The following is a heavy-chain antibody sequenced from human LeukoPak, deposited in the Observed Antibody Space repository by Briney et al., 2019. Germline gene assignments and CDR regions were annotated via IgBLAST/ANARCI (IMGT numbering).Heavy chain of an antibody. CDR3: ARDWSRGATLSYYYGMDV. J-gene: IGHJ6*02. Sequence: ASVKVSCKASGYTFTSYGIGWVRQAPGQGLEWMGWISAYNGNTNYAQKLQGRVTMTTDTSTSTAYMELRSLRSDDTAVYYCARDWSRGATLSYYYGMDVWGQGTTVTVSS. V-gene: IGHV1-18*01. CDR1: GYTFTSYG. D-gene: IGHD1-26*01. CDR2: ISAYNGNT.